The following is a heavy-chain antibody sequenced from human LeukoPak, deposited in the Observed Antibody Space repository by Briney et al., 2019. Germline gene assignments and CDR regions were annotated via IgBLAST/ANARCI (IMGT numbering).Heavy chain of an antibody. Sequence: SETLSLTCAVSGGSISSAVYSWSWIRQYPGKGLEWLGSMYYSGSAYSNPSLKSRLTISVDTSKNQFSLKVTSVTAADTAVYYCARGYNWFDPWGQGTLVTVSS. CDR1: GGSISSAVYS. CDR2: MYYSGSA. V-gene: IGHV4-31*11. CDR3: ARGYNWFDP. J-gene: IGHJ5*02.